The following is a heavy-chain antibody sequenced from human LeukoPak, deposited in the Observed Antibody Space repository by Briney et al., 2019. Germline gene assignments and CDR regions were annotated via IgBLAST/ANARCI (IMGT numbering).Heavy chain of an antibody. V-gene: IGHV3-23*01. J-gene: IGHJ4*02. CDR2: ISGSGGST. CDR1: GFTFSSYA. Sequence: GGSLRLSCAASGFTFSSYAMSWVRQAPGKGLEWVSAISGSGGSTYYADSVKGRFTISRDNSKNTLYLQMNSLRTEDTALYYCAKDLVTYDILTGYYSTNWDYWGQGNLVTVSS. D-gene: IGHD3-9*01. CDR3: AKDLVTYDILTGYYSTNWDY.